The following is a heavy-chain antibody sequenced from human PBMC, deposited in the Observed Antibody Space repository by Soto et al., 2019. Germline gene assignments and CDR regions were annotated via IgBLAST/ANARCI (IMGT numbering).Heavy chain of an antibody. CDR3: ARGKSYYGSGKGIYDYYSLDV. Sequence: QVQLVQSGAEVKKPGSSVKVSCKSSGGTFSSYAISWVRQAPGQGLEWMGGVIPVFGLATYAQKVQGRVTITADKSTITAYMEVSSLRSEDTAVYYCARGKSYYGSGKGIYDYYSLDVWGQGTTVTVSS. CDR1: GGTFSSYA. V-gene: IGHV1-69*17. J-gene: IGHJ6*02. CDR2: VIPVFGLA. D-gene: IGHD3-10*01.